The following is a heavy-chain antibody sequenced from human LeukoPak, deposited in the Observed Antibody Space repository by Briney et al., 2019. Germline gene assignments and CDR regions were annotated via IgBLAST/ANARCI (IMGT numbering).Heavy chain of an antibody. Sequence: ASVKASCKPSGYTFTAYMHWVRQPPGQGFGWMGWITPNDGDTNYAQKFQGRVTMTRDTSISTAHMEVSRLRSDDTAVYYCARANFLYCSSTTCLFDYWGQGTLVTVSS. D-gene: IGHD2-2*01. CDR2: ITPNDGDT. CDR3: ARANFLYCSSTTCLFDY. CDR1: GYTFTAY. J-gene: IGHJ4*02. V-gene: IGHV1-2*02.